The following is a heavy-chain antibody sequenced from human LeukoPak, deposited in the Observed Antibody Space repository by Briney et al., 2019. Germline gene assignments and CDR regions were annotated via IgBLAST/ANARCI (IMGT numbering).Heavy chain of an antibody. V-gene: IGHV3-73*01. Sequence: PGGSLRLSCAASGFTFSGSAMHWVRQASGKGLEWVGHIRTKANSYATAYAVSVKGRFTISRDDSKNTVYLQMNSLTTEDMAVYYCRVATQINDYWGQGTLVTVSS. D-gene: IGHD5-12*01. J-gene: IGHJ4*02. CDR3: RVATQINDY. CDR2: IRTKANSYAT. CDR1: GFTFSGSA.